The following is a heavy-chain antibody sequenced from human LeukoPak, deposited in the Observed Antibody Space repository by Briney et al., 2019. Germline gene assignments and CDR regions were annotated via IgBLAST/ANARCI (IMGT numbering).Heavy chain of an antibody. CDR2: IYSGGST. J-gene: IGHJ4*02. CDR1: GFTVSSNY. CDR3: ASGSPASTVVTPDDY. V-gene: IGHV3-53*01. Sequence: GGSLRLSCAASGFTVSSNYMSWVRQAPGKGLEWVSVIYSGGSTYYADSVKGRFTISRDNSKNTLYLQMNSLRAEDTAVYYCASGSPASTVVTPDDYWGQGTLVTVSS. D-gene: IGHD4-23*01.